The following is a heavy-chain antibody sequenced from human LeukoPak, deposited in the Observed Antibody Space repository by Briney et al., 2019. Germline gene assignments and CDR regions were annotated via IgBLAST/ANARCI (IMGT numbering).Heavy chain of an antibody. CDR3: ARDQGMLVRGYFDY. Sequence: ASVKVSCKASGYTFTGYYMHRVRQAPGQGLEWMGWINPNSGGTNYAQKFQGRVTMTRDTSISTAYMELSRLRSDDTAVYYCARDQGMLVRGYFDYWGQGTLVTVSS. D-gene: IGHD3-10*01. CDR2: INPNSGGT. CDR1: GYTFTGYY. J-gene: IGHJ4*02. V-gene: IGHV1-2*02.